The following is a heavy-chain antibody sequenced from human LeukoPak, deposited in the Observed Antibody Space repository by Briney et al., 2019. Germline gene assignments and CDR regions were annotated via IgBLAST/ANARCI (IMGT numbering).Heavy chain of an antibody. J-gene: IGHJ4*02. CDR2: ISSGSTTI. Sequence: TGGSLRLSCAASGXTFSSYGVNWVRQAPGKGLESVSYISSGSTTIYYADSVNGRFTISRDNAKNSLYLQMNCLRDEDTAVYYCARDELLWFVAYWGQGTLVSVSS. V-gene: IGHV3-48*02. D-gene: IGHD3-10*01. CDR3: ARDELLWFVAY. CDR1: GXTFSSYG.